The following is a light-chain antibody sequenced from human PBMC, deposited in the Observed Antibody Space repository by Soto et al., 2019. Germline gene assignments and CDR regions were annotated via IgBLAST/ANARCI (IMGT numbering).Light chain of an antibody. Sequence: QSVLTQPASVSGSPGQSITISCTGTSSDVGGYNYVSWYQQHPAKAPKVIIYDVSNRPSGVSNRFSGPKSGNTASLTISGLQAEDEADYYCGSYTSSSSTLVVFGGGTKLTVL. CDR1: SSDVGGYNY. V-gene: IGLV2-14*03. CDR3: GSYTSSSSTLVV. J-gene: IGLJ2*01. CDR2: DVS.